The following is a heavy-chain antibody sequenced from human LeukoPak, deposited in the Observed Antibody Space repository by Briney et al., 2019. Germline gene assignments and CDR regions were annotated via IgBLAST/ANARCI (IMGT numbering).Heavy chain of an antibody. CDR1: GFTFSSYG. CDR2: VSYDGSNK. V-gene: IGHV3-30*18. J-gene: IGHJ4*02. D-gene: IGHD6-13*01. CDR3: AKAIAAAGLDY. Sequence: PGGSLRLSCAASGFTFSSYGMHWVRQAPGKELEWVAVVSYDGSNKYYADSVKGRFAISRDNSKNTLYLQMNSLRAEDTAVYYCAKAIAAAGLDYWGQGTLVTVSS.